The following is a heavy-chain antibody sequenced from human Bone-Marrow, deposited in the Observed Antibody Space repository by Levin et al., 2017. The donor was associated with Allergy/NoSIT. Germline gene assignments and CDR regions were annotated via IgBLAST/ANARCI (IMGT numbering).Heavy chain of an antibody. Sequence: PGGSLRLSCAASGFTFSSYGMHWVRQAPGKGLEWVAVISYDGSNKYYADSVKGRFTISRDNSKNTLYLQMNSLRAEDTAVYYCAKGIVVASRESGMDVWGQGTTVTVSS. D-gene: IGHD2-2*01. CDR2: ISYDGSNK. J-gene: IGHJ6*02. V-gene: IGHV3-30*18. CDR3: AKGIVVASRESGMDV. CDR1: GFTFSSYG.